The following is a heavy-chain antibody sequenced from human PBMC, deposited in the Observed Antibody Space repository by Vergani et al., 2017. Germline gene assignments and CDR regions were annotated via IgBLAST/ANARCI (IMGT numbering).Heavy chain of an antibody. CDR1: GYTFTGYY. Sequence: QVQLVQSGAEVKKPGASVKVSCKASGYTFTGYYMHWVRQAPGQGLEWMGWINPNSGGTNYAQKFQGRVTMTRDTSISTAYMELSRLRSDDTAMYYCAVTRLRGVHRSWPPYDYWGQGTLVTVSS. D-gene: IGHD3-10*01. J-gene: IGHJ4*02. CDR2: INPNSGGT. V-gene: IGHV1-2*02. CDR3: AVTRLRGVHRSWPPYDY.